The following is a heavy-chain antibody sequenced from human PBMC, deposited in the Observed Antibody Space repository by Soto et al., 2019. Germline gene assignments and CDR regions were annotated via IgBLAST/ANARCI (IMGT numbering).Heavy chain of an antibody. J-gene: IGHJ5*02. CDR2: VYHTGDT. D-gene: IGHD2-21*02. CDR1: GGTVASSHW. Sequence: QVQLQESGPRLVKPSGSLSLTCGVSGGTVASSHWWSWVRQSPGGGLEWIGNVYHTGDTNLNPSLQSRVTISVDKSNNQFSLRLNSLTAADTAVYLCAREIVTAGGNNYFDPWGPGTLVTVSS. CDR3: AREIVTAGGNNYFDP. V-gene: IGHV4-4*02.